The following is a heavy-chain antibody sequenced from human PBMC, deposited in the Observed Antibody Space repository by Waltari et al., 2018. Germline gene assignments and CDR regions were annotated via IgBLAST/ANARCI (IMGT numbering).Heavy chain of an antibody. CDR1: GFTFSNHW. J-gene: IGHJ4*02. CDR2: IKQDGSEK. CDR3: ARDTSRRYYYDS. V-gene: IGHV3-7*03. Sequence: EVQLVESGGGLVQPGASLRLSCVVSGFTFSNHWMSWVRQAPGKGLEWVANIKQDGSEKYYVDSVKGRFTISRDNTENSLYLQMNSLRAEDTAVYYCARDTSRRYYYDSWGQGTLVTVSS.